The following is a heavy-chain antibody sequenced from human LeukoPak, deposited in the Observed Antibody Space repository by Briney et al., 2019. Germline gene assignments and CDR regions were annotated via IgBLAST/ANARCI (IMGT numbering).Heavy chain of an antibody. D-gene: IGHD3-10*01. Sequence: GGSVRLSCSASGFTFSSYGMHWVRQAPGKGLEWVAFIRYDGSNKYYADSVKGRFTISRDNSKNTLYLQMNSLRAEDTAVYYCAKEIIDGSGSYYPIFDYWGQGTLVTVSS. CDR3: AKEIIDGSGSYYPIFDY. CDR2: IRYDGSNK. V-gene: IGHV3-30*02. CDR1: GFTFSSYG. J-gene: IGHJ4*02.